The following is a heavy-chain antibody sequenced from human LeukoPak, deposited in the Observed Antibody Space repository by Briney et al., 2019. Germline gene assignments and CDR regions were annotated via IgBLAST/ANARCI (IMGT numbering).Heavy chain of an antibody. CDR2: ISGSGGST. D-gene: IGHD2-2*01. Sequence: GGSLRLSCAASGFTFSSYAMSWVRQAPGKGLEWVSAISGSGGSTYYADSVKGRFTISRDNSKNTLYLQMNSLRAEDTAVYYCASNLGYCSSTSCYRRFDYWGQGTLVTVSS. CDR1: GFTFSSYA. V-gene: IGHV3-23*01. J-gene: IGHJ4*02. CDR3: ASNLGYCSSTSCYRRFDY.